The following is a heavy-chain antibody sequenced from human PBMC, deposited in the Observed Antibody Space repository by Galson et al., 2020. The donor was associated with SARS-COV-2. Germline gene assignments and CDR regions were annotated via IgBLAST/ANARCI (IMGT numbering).Heavy chain of an antibody. D-gene: IGHD4-17*01. Sequence: GGSLRLSCTAPSGFSFGDFAMNWVRQTPGKGLEWVSAISGRASSTSYADSVKGRFTISRDNAKNTLYLQMNSLRVEDTAVYYCAKVPGTTVTNWYSGPLDVWGQGTMVTVST. J-gene: IGHJ3*01. V-gene: IGHV3-23*01. CDR2: ISGRASST. CDR3: AKVPGTTVTNWYSGPLDV. CDR1: GFSFGDFA.